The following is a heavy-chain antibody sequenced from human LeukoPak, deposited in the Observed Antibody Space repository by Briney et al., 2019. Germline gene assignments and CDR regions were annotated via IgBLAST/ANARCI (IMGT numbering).Heavy chain of an antibody. CDR1: GCTFSSYA. CDR3: ARGSGFADY. J-gene: IGHJ4*02. D-gene: IGHD3-22*01. Sequence: QSGGSLRLSCAASGCTFSSYAMHWVRQAPGKGLEWVAVISYDGSNKYYADSVKGRFTISRDNSKNTLYLQMNSLRAEDTAVYYCARGSGFADYWGQGTLVTVSS. CDR2: ISYDGSNK. V-gene: IGHV3-30-3*01.